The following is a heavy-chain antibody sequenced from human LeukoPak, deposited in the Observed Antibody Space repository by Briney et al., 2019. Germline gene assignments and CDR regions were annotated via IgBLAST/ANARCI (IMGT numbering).Heavy chain of an antibody. CDR1: GFTFSSYW. D-gene: IGHD3-22*01. J-gene: IGHJ3*02. V-gene: IGHV3-7*01. Sequence: GGSLRLSCAAFGFTFSSYWMSWVRRAPGKGLEWVANIKQDGSEKYYVHSVKCRFTISRDNPKNSLYLQMNRLSAEDTAVYYCARSTYYYDIDGFDIWGQGTMVIVSS. CDR3: ARSTYYYDIDGFDI. CDR2: IKQDGSEK.